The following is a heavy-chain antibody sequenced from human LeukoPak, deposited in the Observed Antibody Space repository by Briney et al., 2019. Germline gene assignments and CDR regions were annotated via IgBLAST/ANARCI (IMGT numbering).Heavy chain of an antibody. Sequence: SETLSLTCAVYGGSFSGYYWSWIRQPPGKGLEWIGEINHSGSTNYNPSLKSRVTISVDTSKNQFSLKLSSVTAADTAVYYCARVNTGYCSSTSCRTGFDYWGQGTLVTVSS. V-gene: IGHV4-34*01. CDR3: ARVNTGYCSSTSCRTGFDY. D-gene: IGHD2-2*01. J-gene: IGHJ4*02. CDR2: INHSGST. CDR1: GGSFSGYY.